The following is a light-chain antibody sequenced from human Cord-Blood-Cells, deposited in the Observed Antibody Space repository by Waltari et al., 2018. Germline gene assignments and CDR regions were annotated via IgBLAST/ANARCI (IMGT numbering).Light chain of an antibody. Sequence: LAPLSVSPGACATIHSRLSLNVNNNLAWYQQKPGQSPRLLIYGASTRATGIPARFSGSGSGTEFTLTISSLQSEDFAVYYCQQYNNSPLTFGQGTKVEIK. CDR3: QQYNNSPLT. CDR2: GAS. J-gene: IGKJ4*01. V-gene: IGKV3-15*01. CDR1: LNVNNN.